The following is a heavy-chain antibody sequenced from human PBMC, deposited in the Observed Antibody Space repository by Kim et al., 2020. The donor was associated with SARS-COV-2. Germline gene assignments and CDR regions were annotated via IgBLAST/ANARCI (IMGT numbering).Heavy chain of an antibody. V-gene: IGHV3-23*01. J-gene: IGHJ4*02. D-gene: IGHD3-16*01. Sequence: GGSLRLSCAASGFTFSTNAMNWFRQAPGKGLDWVSGIGGDGQTYYADAVNGRFTISRDVSRNTLFLHMSSMRVEDTAPFFCSEDRWGFSANDYWGQGT. CDR2: IGGDGQT. CDR1: GFTFSTNA. CDR3: SEDRWGFSANDY.